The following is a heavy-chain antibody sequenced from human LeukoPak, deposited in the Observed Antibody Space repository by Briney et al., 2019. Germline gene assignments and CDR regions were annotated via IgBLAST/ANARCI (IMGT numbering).Heavy chain of an antibody. V-gene: IGHV3-23*01. Sequence: GGSLRLSCAASGFTFSSYAMSWVRQAPGKGLEWVSAISSTGGTTYYADSVKGRFTISRDNSKNTLYLQMNSLRAEDTAIYYCAKNGDRGAYCSGGSCYPYYYYYMDVWSKGTTVTISS. CDR3: AKNGDRGAYCSGGSCYPYYYYYMDV. CDR2: ISSTGGTT. D-gene: IGHD2-15*01. J-gene: IGHJ6*03. CDR1: GFTFSSYA.